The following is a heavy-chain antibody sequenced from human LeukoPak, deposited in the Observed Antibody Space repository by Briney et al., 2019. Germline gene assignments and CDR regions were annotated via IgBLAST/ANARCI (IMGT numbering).Heavy chain of an antibody. CDR2: VNSDGSDT. V-gene: IGHV3-74*01. CDR3: AREGSVSGYSFDI. Sequence: GGSLRLSCAASGFTFSSHSMYWVRQAPGKGLVWVSRVNSDGSDTRCADSVKGRFTISRDNAKNTLYLQMNSLRAEDTALYYCAREGSVSGYSFDIWGQGTTVSVSS. J-gene: IGHJ3*02. D-gene: IGHD3-22*01. CDR1: GFTFSSHS.